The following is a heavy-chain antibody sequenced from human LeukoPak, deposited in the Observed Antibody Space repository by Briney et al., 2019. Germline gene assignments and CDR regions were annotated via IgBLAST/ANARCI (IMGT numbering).Heavy chain of an antibody. V-gene: IGHV3-21*01. CDR3: ARGNPLMGYYFDY. Sequence: GGSLRLSCAGSGFSFSTYSMNWVRQAPGKGLEWVSSITSSSDHIYYADSVKGRFTISRDNAKNSLYLQMNSLRAEDTAVYYCARGNPLMGYYFDYWGQGTLVTVSS. J-gene: IGHJ4*02. CDR2: ITSSSDHI. D-gene: IGHD2-8*01. CDR1: GFSFSTYS.